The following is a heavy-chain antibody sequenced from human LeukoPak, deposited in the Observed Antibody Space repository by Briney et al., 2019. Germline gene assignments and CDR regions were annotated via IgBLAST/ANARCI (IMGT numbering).Heavy chain of an antibody. Sequence: GGSLRLSXATSGFTFSTYWMSWVRQAPGKGLEWVANIKQDGSEKYYVDSVKGRFTISRDNAKNLLYLQMNSLRVEDTAVYYCTREWFPYHDAFDIWGQGTMVTVSS. V-gene: IGHV3-7*01. CDR3: TREWFPYHDAFDI. D-gene: IGHD3-10*01. J-gene: IGHJ3*02. CDR2: IKQDGSEK. CDR1: GFTFSTYW.